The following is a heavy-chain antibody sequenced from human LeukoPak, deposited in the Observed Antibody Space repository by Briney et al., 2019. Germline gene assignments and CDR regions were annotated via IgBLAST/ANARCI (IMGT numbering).Heavy chain of an antibody. CDR1: GYTFTNYA. Sequence: GASVKVSCKASGYTFTNYAMSWVRQAPGQGLEWMGWISTDTGNPTYAQGFTGRFVFSLDTSVSTAYLQIGSLKADDTAVYYCARGRYCSGGSCYGDYWGQGSLVTVSS. D-gene: IGHD2-15*01. CDR3: ARGRYCSGGSCYGDY. CDR2: ISTDTGNP. V-gene: IGHV7-4-1*01. J-gene: IGHJ4*02.